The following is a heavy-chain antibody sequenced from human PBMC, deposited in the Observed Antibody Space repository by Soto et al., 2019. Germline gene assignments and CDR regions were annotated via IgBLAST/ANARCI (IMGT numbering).Heavy chain of an antibody. V-gene: IGHV1-69*12. CDR1: GGTFSSYA. CDR3: ARVVVAAKRAFDY. J-gene: IGHJ4*02. CDR2: FIPIFGTA. D-gene: IGHD2-15*01. Sequence: QVQLVQSGAEVKKPGSSVKVSCKASGGTFSSYAISWVRQAPGQGLEGMGGFIPIFGTANYAQKFQGRDTITADESTSTAYMELSSLRSEDTAVYHCARVVVAAKRAFDYWGQGTLVTVSS.